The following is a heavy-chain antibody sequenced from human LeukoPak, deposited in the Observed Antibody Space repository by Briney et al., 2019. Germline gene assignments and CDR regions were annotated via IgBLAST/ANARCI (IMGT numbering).Heavy chain of an antibody. V-gene: IGHV3-20*01. Sequence: GGSLRLSCAASGFTFDDYGMSWVRQAPGKGLEWVSGINWNGGSTGYADSVKGRFTISRDNAKNSLYLQMNSLRAEDTALYHCARVGGSYDLGALDIWGQGTMVTVSS. CDR3: ARVGGSYDLGALDI. J-gene: IGHJ3*02. CDR1: GFTFDDYG. CDR2: INWNGGST. D-gene: IGHD1-26*01.